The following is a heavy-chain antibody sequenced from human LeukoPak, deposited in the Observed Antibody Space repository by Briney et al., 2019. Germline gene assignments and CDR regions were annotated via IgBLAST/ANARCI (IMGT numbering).Heavy chain of an antibody. J-gene: IGHJ4*02. CDR1: GFTLSSIA. D-gene: IGHD4-17*01. CDR2: ISGSGGST. Sequence: VQPGGSLSLSWEPPGFTLSSIAMSWVRKPPGKGLEWVSGISGSGGSTYYADSVKGRFTISRDNTKSTLYLQMNSLRAEDTAVYYCAKGRPMTTVTTAFDYWGQGTLVTVSS. CDR3: AKGRPMTTVTTAFDY. V-gene: IGHV3-23*01.